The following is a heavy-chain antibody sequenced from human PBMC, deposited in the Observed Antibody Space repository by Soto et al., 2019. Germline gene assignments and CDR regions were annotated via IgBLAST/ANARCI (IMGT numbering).Heavy chain of an antibody. Sequence: QVHLEQSGAEVKKPGSSVKVSCKAAGGTFSTYTLIWVRQATGQGLEWMGRIIPMLTVTNSAQKFQGRVTLTADKSTSTAFMELTSLTSDDTAVYYCSIGSWSSETFDVWGQGTMVTVSS. V-gene: IGHV1-69*02. D-gene: IGHD6-19*01. CDR3: SIGSWSSETFDV. J-gene: IGHJ3*01. CDR1: GGTFSTYT. CDR2: IIPMLTVT.